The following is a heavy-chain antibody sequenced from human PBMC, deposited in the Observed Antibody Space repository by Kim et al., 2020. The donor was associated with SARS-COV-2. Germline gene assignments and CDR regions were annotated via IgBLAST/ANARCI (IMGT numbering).Heavy chain of an antibody. D-gene: IGHD3-22*01. J-gene: IGHJ3*02. V-gene: IGHV3-74*01. CDR3: ARAGSGSGYYAFDAFDI. Sequence: VKGRFTISRDNAKNTLYLQMNSLRAEDTAVYYCARAGSGSGYYAFDAFDIWGQGTMVSVSS.